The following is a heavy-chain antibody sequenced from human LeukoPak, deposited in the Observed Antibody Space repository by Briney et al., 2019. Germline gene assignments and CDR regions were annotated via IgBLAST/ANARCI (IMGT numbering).Heavy chain of an antibody. J-gene: IGHJ4*02. CDR3: ARDDTYYYDSSSYPTRY. CDR1: GGSITSGDYY. Sequence: SETLSLTCTVSGGSITSGDYYWSWIRQPPGKGLEWIGNIYYSGSTYYNPSLKSRVTISVDTSKNQFSLKLSSVTAADTAAYYCARDDTYYYDSSSYPTRYWGQGTLVTVSS. V-gene: IGHV4-30-4*08. CDR2: IYYSGST. D-gene: IGHD3-22*01.